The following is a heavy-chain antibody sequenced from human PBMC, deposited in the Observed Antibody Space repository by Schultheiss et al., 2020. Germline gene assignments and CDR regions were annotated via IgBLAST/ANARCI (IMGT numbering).Heavy chain of an antibody. Sequence: SVKVSCKASGYTFTSYGISWVRQAPGQGLEWMGRIIPILGIANYAQKFQGRVTITADKSTSTAYMELSSLRSEDTAVYYCARQPRYSYGYSYWGQGTLVTVSS. D-gene: IGHD5-18*01. J-gene: IGHJ4*02. V-gene: IGHV1-69*04. CDR1: GYTFTSYG. CDR3: ARQPRYSYGYSY. CDR2: IIPILGIA.